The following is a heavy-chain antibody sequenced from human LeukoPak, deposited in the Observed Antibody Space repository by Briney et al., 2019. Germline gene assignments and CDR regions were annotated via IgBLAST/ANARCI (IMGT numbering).Heavy chain of an antibody. CDR3: ARGDRATVTLY. CDR1: GYTLTIYF. Sequence: ASVTVSCTASGYTLTIYFMHWVRQAPGQGLEWMGIINPSGGSTRYAQRFQGRVTITRDMSTSTVYMELSSLRFEDTAVYYCARGDRATVTLYWGQGTLVTVSS. J-gene: IGHJ4*02. D-gene: IGHD4-17*01. CDR2: INPSGGST. V-gene: IGHV1-46*01.